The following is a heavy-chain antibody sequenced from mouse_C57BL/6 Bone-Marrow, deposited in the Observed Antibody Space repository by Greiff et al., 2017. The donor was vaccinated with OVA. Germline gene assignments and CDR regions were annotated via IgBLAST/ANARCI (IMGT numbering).Heavy chain of an antibody. J-gene: IGHJ4*01. CDR1: GYTFTSYW. CDR2: INPSNGGT. D-gene: IGHD2-3*01. V-gene: IGHV1-53*01. CDR3: ARYDPPYYYAMDY. Sequence: QVQLKESGTELVKPGASVKLSCKASGYTFTSYWMHWVKQRPGQGLEWIGNINPSNGGTNYNEKFKSKATLTVDKSSSTAYMQLSSLTSEDSAVYYCARYDPPYYYAMDYWGQGTSVTVSS.